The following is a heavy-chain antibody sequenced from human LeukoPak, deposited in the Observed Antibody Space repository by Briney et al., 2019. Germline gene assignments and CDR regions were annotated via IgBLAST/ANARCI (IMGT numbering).Heavy chain of an antibody. CDR1: GFTFDDYA. V-gene: IGHV3-53*01. J-gene: IGHJ4*02. Sequence: GGSLRLSCAASGFTFDDYAMHWVRQAPGKGLEWVSVIYSGGSTYYADSVKGRFTISRDNSKNTLYLQMNSLRAEDTAVYYCARDRYYDTSGYYYSDYWGQGNLVTVSS. CDR2: IYSGGST. CDR3: ARDRYYDTSGYYYSDY. D-gene: IGHD3-22*01.